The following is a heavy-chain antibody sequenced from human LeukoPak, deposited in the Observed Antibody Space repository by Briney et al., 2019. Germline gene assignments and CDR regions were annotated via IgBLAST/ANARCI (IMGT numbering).Heavy chain of an antibody. CDR1: GGSIMVAAYS. D-gene: IGHD4-23*01. Sequence: PSETLSLTCTVSGGSIMVAAYSWSWLRQPPGKGLEWIGYIYYSGRTYYNPSLKSRVTILLDRSNNQFSLKLSSVTAADTAVYFCARGYGDNSGAFDIWGQGTLVTVSS. CDR3: ARGYGDNSGAFDI. CDR2: IYYSGRT. J-gene: IGHJ3*02. V-gene: IGHV4-30-2*01.